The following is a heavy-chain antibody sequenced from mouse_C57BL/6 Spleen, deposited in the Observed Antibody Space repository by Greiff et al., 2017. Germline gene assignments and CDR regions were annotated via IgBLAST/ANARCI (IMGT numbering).Heavy chain of an antibody. CDR1: GYAFSSSW. V-gene: IGHV1-82*01. D-gene: IGHD1-1*01. CDR3: ASNYGSSYESFDY. CDR2: IYPGDGDT. Sequence: QVQLKESGPELVKPGASVKISCKASGYAFSSSWMNWVKQRPGKGLEWIGRIYPGDGDTNYNGKFKGKATLTADKSSSTAYMQLSSLTSEDSAVYFCASNYGSSYESFDYWGQGTTLTVSS. J-gene: IGHJ2*01.